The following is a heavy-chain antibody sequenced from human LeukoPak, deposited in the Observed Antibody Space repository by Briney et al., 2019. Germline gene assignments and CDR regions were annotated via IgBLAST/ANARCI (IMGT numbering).Heavy chain of an antibody. Sequence: PGGSLRLSCAASGFTFSSYAMSWVRQAPGKGLEWVSAISGSGGSTYYADSVKGRFTISRDNSKNTLYLQMNSLRAEDTAVYYCAKDLGLWFGEFLHDCWGQGTLVTVSS. CDR2: ISGSGGST. CDR3: AKDLGLWFGEFLHDC. V-gene: IGHV3-23*01. CDR1: GFTFSSYA. J-gene: IGHJ4*02. D-gene: IGHD3-10*01.